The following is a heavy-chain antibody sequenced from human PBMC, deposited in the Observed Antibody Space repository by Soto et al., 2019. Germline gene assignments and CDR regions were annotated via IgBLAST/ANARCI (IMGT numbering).Heavy chain of an antibody. CDR3: TTDGHFDY. CDR1: RFNFTNSW. Sequence: EVQLVESGGGLVKPGGSLRVSCVASRFNFTNSWMSWVRQAPGKGLEWVGRIKSKRDGGTTDYAAPVKGRFTISRDDSKSTLYLQMNSLKSEDTAVYYCTTDGHFDYWGQGTLVTVSS. CDR2: IKSKRDGGTT. J-gene: IGHJ4*02. V-gene: IGHV3-15*01.